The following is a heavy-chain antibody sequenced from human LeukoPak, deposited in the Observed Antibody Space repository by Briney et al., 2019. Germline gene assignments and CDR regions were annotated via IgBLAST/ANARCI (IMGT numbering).Heavy chain of an antibody. D-gene: IGHD3-22*01. CDR2: ISSSGSTI. Sequence: GGSLRLSCAASGFTFSDYYMSWIRPAPGKGVEWVSYISSSGSTIYYADSVKGRFTISRDNAKDSLYLQMNSLRAEDTAVYYCAREISSSGYSDYWGQGTLVTVSS. V-gene: IGHV3-11*01. J-gene: IGHJ4*02. CDR3: AREISSSGYSDY. CDR1: GFTFSDYY.